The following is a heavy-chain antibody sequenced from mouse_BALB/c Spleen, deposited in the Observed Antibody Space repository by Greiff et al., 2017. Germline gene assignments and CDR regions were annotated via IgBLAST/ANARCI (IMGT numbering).Heavy chain of an antibody. J-gene: IGHJ2*01. Sequence: QVQLQQSGAELVRPGSSVKISCTASGYAFSSYWMNWVKQRPGQGLEWIGQIYPGDGDTNYNGKFKGKATLTADKSSSTAYMQLSSLTSEDSAVYFCATNWEGDYWGQGTTLTVSS. D-gene: IGHD4-1*01. CDR1: GYAFSSYW. CDR2: IYPGDGDT. V-gene: IGHV1-80*01. CDR3: ATNWEGDY.